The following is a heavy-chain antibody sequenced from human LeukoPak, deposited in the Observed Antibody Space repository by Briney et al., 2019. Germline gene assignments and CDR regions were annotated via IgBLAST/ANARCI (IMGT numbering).Heavy chain of an antibody. V-gene: IGHV3-74*03. Sequence: GGSLRLSCAASGFTLSSHWMHWVRQAPGKGLVWVSCIHRNGSPTTYADSVKGRFTISGDNAKNALYLQMSSLRAEDTAVYYCARGGQKGSFDYWGQGTLVTVSS. J-gene: IGHJ4*02. CDR2: IHRNGSPT. CDR1: GFTLSSHW. CDR3: ARGGQKGSFDY.